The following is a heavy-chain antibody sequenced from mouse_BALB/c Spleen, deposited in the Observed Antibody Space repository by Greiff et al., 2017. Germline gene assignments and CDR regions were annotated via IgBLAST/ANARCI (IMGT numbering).Heavy chain of an antibody. Sequence: VQLQQSGAELARPGASVKLSCKASGYTFTSYWMQWVKQRPGQGLEWIGAIYPGDGDTRYTQKFKGKATLTADKSSSTAYMQLSSLASEDSAVYYCARSDGYHFDYWGQGTTLTVSS. D-gene: IGHD2-3*01. CDR3: ARSDGYHFDY. V-gene: IGHV1-87*01. CDR1: GYTFTSYW. CDR2: IYPGDGDT. J-gene: IGHJ2*01.